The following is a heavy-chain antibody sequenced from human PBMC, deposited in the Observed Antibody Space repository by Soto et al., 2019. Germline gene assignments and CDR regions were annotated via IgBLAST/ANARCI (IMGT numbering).Heavy chain of an antibody. J-gene: IGHJ4*02. V-gene: IGHV3-23*04. D-gene: IGHD3-22*01. Sequence: EVQLVESGGGLIQPGGSLRLSCAASGFTVSSNYMSWVRQAPGKGLEWVSAISGRGGSTYYADSVKGRFTISRDNSKNTLYLQMNSLRAEDTAIYVCAKDLWPSDTSSPGDYWGQGTLVTVSS. CDR1: GFTVSSNY. CDR3: AKDLWPSDTSSPGDY. CDR2: ISGRGGST.